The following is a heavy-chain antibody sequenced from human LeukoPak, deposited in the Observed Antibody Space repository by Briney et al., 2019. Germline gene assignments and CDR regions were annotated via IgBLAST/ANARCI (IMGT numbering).Heavy chain of an antibody. CDR2: IRSDGVDV. D-gene: IGHD4-11*01. V-gene: IGHV3-64D*06. J-gene: IGHJ4*02. CDR1: GFTFSSYA. Sequence: SGGSLRLSCSVSGFTFSSYAMHWVRQAPGKGLEYVSVIRSDGVDVYYTDSVKGRFTISRDNSKNTLYLQMSSLRPEDTAVYYRVKDLLQVTMKKLDHWGQGTLVTVSS. CDR3: VKDLLQVTMKKLDH.